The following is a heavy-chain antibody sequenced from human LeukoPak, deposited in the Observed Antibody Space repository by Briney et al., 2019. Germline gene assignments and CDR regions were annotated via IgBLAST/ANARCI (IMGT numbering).Heavy chain of an antibody. Sequence: QPGGSLRLSCAASGFTFSSYEMNWVRQAPGKGLEWVSYISSSGSTIYYADSVKGRFTISRDNAKNSLYLQMNSLRAEDTAVYYCARGYSSSWYSYYGMDVWGQGTTVTVSS. D-gene: IGHD6-13*01. CDR2: ISSSGSTI. CDR1: GFTFSSYE. CDR3: ARGYSSSWYSYYGMDV. V-gene: IGHV3-48*03. J-gene: IGHJ6*02.